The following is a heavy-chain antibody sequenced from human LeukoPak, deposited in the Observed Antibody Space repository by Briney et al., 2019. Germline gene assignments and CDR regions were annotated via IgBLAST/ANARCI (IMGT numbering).Heavy chain of an antibody. CDR2: ISSSGSTI. Sequence: GGSLRLSCAASGFTFSSCEMNWVRQAPGKGLEWVSYISSSGSTIYYADSMKGRFTVSRDNARNSVYLQMNSLRVEDTAVYYCVRGRYNYGYIFDYWGQGTLVTVSS. CDR1: GFTFSSCE. V-gene: IGHV3-48*03. CDR3: VRGRYNYGYIFDY. J-gene: IGHJ4*02. D-gene: IGHD5-18*01.